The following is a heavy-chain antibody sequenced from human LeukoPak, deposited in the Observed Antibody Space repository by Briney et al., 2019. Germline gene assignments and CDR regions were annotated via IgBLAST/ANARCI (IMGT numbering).Heavy chain of an antibody. CDR2: INPNSGGT. V-gene: IGHV1-2*02. Sequence: ASVKVSCKASGYTFTGYYIHWVRQAPGQGLEWMGWINPNSGGTNYIQKFQGRVTMTRDTSISTAYMELSRLRSDDTAVYYCARVRYRLAETYIDYWGQGTLVTVSS. D-gene: IGHD3-16*01. CDR3: ARVRYRLAETYIDY. CDR1: GYTFTGYY. J-gene: IGHJ4*02.